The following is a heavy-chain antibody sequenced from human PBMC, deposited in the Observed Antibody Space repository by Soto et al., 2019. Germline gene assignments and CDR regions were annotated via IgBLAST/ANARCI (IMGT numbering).Heavy chain of an antibody. CDR1: GYTFTGYY. CDR2: INPNSGGT. J-gene: IGHJ4*02. V-gene: IGHV1-2*04. Sequence: QVQLVQSGAEVKKPGASVKVSCKASGYTFTGYYMHWVRQAPGQGLEWMGWINPNSGGTNYAQQFQGWVTMTRDTSISTAYMELSRLRSDDTAVYYCARGGRVVVVAATLRIDYWGQGTLVTVSS. D-gene: IGHD2-15*01. CDR3: ARGGRVVVVAATLRIDY.